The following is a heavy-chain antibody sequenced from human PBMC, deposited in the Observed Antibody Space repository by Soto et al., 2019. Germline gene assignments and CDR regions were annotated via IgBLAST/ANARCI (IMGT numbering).Heavy chain of an antibody. D-gene: IGHD2-21*02. CDR1: GFSLSTGAVG. CDR2: IYRDDDK. CDR3: AHTTVVTSYFDY. J-gene: IGHJ4*02. Sequence: QITLKESGPTLVKPTQTLTLTCTFSGFSLSTGAVGVGWIRQPPGKALEWLASIYRDDDKRYRPSLKSRLTITQDTSKNQVVLTMTNMDPVDTGTYYCAHTTVVTSYFDYWGQGTLVTVSS. V-gene: IGHV2-5*02.